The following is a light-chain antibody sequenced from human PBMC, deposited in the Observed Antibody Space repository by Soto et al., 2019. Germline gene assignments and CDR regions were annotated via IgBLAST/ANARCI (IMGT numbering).Light chain of an antibody. CDR3: MQALQTPRT. CDR1: QSLRHSNGYNY. Sequence: IVMTQSPLSLPVTPGEPASISCRSSQSLRHSNGYNYLDWYLQKPGQSPQLLIYLGSNRASGVPDRFSGSGSGTDFTLKISRVEAEDVEVYYCMQALQTPRTFGKGTKVEIQ. V-gene: IGKV2-28*01. CDR2: LGS. J-gene: IGKJ1*01.